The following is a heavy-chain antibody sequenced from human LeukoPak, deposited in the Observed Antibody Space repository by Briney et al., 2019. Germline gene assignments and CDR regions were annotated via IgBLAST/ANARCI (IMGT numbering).Heavy chain of an antibody. CDR3: ARLPSSSSGWYYFDY. V-gene: IGHV1-69*13. CDR1: GGTFSSYA. Sequence: SVKVSCKASGGTFSSYAISWVRQAPGQGLEWMGGIIPIFGTANYAQKFQGRVTITADESTSTAYMELSSLRSEDTAVYYRARLPSSSSGWYYFDYWGQGTLVTVSS. J-gene: IGHJ4*02. CDR2: IIPIFGTA. D-gene: IGHD6-19*01.